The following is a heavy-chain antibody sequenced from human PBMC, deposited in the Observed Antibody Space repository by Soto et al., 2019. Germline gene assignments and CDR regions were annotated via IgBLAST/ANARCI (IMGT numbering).Heavy chain of an antibody. J-gene: IGHJ4*02. CDR2: IYYSGST. Sequence: WGTLSLTCTVSSVSISSYYWSWIRSPPRQGLEWIGYIYYSGSTNYNPSLKSRVTISVDTSKNQFSLKLSSVTAADTAVYYCARVVMDSGSGGYWDLYYFDNWGQGTLVTVSS. D-gene: IGHD3-10*01. V-gene: IGHV4-59*07. CDR3: ARVVMDSGSGGYWDLYYFDN. CDR1: SVSISSYY.